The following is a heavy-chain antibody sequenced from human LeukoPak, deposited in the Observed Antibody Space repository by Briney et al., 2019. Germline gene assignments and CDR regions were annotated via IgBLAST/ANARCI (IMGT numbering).Heavy chain of an antibody. J-gene: IGHJ4*02. CDR3: AKDALPTTVTTGAFDY. Sequence: GGSLRLSCAASGFTFSSYGMHWVRQAPGKGLEWVAVISYDGSNKYYADSVKGRFTISRDNSKNTPYLQMNSLRAEDTAVYYCAKDALPTTVTTGAFDYWGQGTLVTVSS. D-gene: IGHD4-17*01. V-gene: IGHV3-30*18. CDR1: GFTFSSYG. CDR2: ISYDGSNK.